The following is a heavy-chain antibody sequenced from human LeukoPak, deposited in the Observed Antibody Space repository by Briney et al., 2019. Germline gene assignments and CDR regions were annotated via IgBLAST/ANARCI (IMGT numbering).Heavy chain of an antibody. V-gene: IGHV1-46*01. D-gene: IGHD3-9*01. J-gene: IGHJ4*02. CDR3: AREPLTYDILIGYYIY. CDR1: GYTFTSYY. Sequence: ASVKVSCKASGYTFTSYYMHWVRQAPGQGLEWMGIINPSGGSTSYAQKFQGRVTMTRDTSINTAYMELSRLRSDDTAVYYCAREPLTYDILIGYYIYWGQGTLVTVSS. CDR2: INPSGGST.